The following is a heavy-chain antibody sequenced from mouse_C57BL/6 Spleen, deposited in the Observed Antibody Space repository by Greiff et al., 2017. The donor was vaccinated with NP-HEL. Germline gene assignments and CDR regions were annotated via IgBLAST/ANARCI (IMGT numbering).Heavy chain of an antibody. V-gene: IGHV1-82*01. Sequence: QVQLKQSGPELVKPGASVKISCKASGYAFSSSWMNWVKQRPGQGLEWIGRIYPGDGDTNYNGKFKGKATLTADKSSSTAYMQLSSLTSEDSAVYFCSSYYGSSYWYFDVWGTGTTVTVSS. CDR3: SSYYGSSYWYFDV. CDR2: IYPGDGDT. J-gene: IGHJ1*03. D-gene: IGHD1-1*01. CDR1: GYAFSSSW.